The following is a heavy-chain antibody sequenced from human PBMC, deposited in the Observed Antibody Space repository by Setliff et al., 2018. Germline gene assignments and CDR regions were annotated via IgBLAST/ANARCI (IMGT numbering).Heavy chain of an antibody. Sequence: ASVKVSCKASGYTFTGHYIHWVRQAPGQGLEWMGWMSPVYGIANYARKFQGRVTLTADTSTTTAYLELTSLRDDDTAVYYCVRGPGPSVVVAIPFDHWGQGSLVTVSS. J-gene: IGHJ4*02. D-gene: IGHD5-12*01. V-gene: IGHV1-18*04. CDR3: VRGPGPSVVVAIPFDH. CDR1: GYTFTGHY. CDR2: MSPVYGIA.